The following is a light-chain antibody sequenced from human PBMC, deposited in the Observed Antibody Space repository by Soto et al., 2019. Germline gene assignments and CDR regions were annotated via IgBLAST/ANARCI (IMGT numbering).Light chain of an antibody. V-gene: IGKV2-28*01. J-gene: IGKJ1*01. CDR3: MQSQQSPPT. CDR2: FGS. CDR1: QSLLQSNGYNY. Sequence: DIVMTQSPLSLPVTPGEPASISCSSSQSLLQSNGYNYLDWYLQKPGQSPQLLIYFGSYRASGGPDRFSGSESGTDFTLKIRRVEAEDVGVYYCMQSQQSPPTFGQGTKVEI.